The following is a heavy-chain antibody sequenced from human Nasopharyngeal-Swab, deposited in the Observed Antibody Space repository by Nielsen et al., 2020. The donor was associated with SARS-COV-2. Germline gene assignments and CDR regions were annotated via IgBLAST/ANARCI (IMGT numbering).Heavy chain of an antibody. J-gene: IGHJ4*02. Sequence: ASVKVSCKASGYTFTSNVLNWVRQAPGQGPEYIGWISTKTGAPTYAQAFTGRFVISLDTSVSTTYLQISSLKADDTAVYYCARENQEYANIWIDYWGRGTLVTVSS. CDR3: ARENQEYANIWIDY. D-gene: IGHD1-1*01. CDR1: GYTFTSNV. CDR2: ISTKTGAP. V-gene: IGHV7-4-1*02.